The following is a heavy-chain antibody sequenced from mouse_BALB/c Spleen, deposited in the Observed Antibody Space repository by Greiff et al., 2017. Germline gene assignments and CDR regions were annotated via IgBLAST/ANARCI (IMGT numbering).Heavy chain of an antibody. CDR3: ARLSYYAMDY. CDR2: ISSGGSYT. Sequence: EVQGVESGGDLVKPGGSLKLSCAASGFTFSSYGMSWVRQTPDKRLEWVATISSGGSYTYYPDSVKGRFTISRDNAKNTLYLQMSSLKSEDTAMYYCARLSYYAMDYWGQGTSVTVSS. J-gene: IGHJ4*01. V-gene: IGHV5-6*01. CDR1: GFTFSSYG.